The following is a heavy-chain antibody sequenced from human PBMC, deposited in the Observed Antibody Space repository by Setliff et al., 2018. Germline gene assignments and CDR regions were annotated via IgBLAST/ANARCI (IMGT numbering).Heavy chain of an antibody. Sequence: PGGSLRLSCVTSGFSFGDYAMNWVRQAPGKGLEWISLIRTKGNSETTEYATSVKGRFTISRDDSTSVAYLQMNSLKSEDTAVYYCTRDAPFWAPQYSLWSDGAYSQYYYMDVWGKGTTVTVSS. CDR1: GFSFGDYA. D-gene: IGHD2-15*01. CDR2: IRTKGNSETT. J-gene: IGHJ6*03. CDR3: TRDAPFWAPQYSLWSDGAYSQYYYMDV. V-gene: IGHV3-49*04.